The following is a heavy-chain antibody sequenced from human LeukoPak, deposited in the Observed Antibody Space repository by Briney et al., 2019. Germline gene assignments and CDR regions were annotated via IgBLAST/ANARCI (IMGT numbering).Heavy chain of an antibody. D-gene: IGHD2-15*01. CDR2: MNPNSGNT. V-gene: IGHV1-8*01. J-gene: IGHJ5*02. CDR3: ARTNEYCSGGSCYTYNWFDP. CDR1: GYTFTSYD. Sequence: ASVKVFCKASGYTFTSYDINWVRQATGQGLEWMGWMNPNSGNTGYAQKFQGRVTMTRNTSISTAYMELSSLRSEDTAVYYCARTNEYCSGGSCYTYNWFDPWGQGTLVTVSS.